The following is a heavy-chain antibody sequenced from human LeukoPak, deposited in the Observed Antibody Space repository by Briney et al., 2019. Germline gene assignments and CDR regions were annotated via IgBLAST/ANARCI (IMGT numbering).Heavy chain of an antibody. Sequence: GGSLRLSCAASGFTFSSYAMSWVRQAPGKGLEWVSGISGSGGSTYYADSVKGRFTVSRDNSKNTLYLQMNSLRADDTAVYYCAKDLRGSSSPPGYYGMDVWGQGTTVTVPS. CDR3: AKDLRGSSSPPGYYGMDV. CDR2: ISGSGGST. CDR1: GFTFSSYA. D-gene: IGHD6-13*01. J-gene: IGHJ6*02. V-gene: IGHV3-23*01.